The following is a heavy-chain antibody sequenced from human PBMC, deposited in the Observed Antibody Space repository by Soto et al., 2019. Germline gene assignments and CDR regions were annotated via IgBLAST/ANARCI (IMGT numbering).Heavy chain of an antibody. CDR2: ISGSGGST. Sequence: GGSLRLSFAASGFPFCSYAMSWVRPAPGKGLEWVSAISGSGGSTYYADSVKGRFTISRDNSKNTLYLQMNSLRAEDTAVYYCAKGRLAAARGSVDYWGQGTLVTVSS. J-gene: IGHJ4*02. CDR1: GFPFCSYA. D-gene: IGHD6-13*01. CDR3: AKGRLAAARGSVDY. V-gene: IGHV3-23*01.